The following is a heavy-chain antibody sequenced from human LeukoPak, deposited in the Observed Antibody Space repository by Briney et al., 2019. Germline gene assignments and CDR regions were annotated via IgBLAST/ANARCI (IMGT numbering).Heavy chain of an antibody. J-gene: IGHJ2*01. CDR1: GYTFTSYY. CDR3: ARDGDVDTATYWYFDL. Sequence: ASVKVSCKASGYTFTSYYMHWVRQAPGQGLERMGWINTNTGNPTYAQGFTGRFVFSLDTSVSTAYLQISSLKAEDTAVYYCARDGDVDTATYWYFDLWGRGTLVTVSS. D-gene: IGHD5-18*01. V-gene: IGHV7-4-1*02. CDR2: INTNTGNP.